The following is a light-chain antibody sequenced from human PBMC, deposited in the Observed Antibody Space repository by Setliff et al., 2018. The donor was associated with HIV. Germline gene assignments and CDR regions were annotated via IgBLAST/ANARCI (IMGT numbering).Light chain of an antibody. J-gene: IGLJ1*01. CDR3: SSYTSSSTLNV. V-gene: IGLV2-14*03. Sequence: QSALTQPASVSGSPGQSITISCTGTSSDVGGYNFVSWYQHHPGKAPILMIYDVSTRPSGVSNRFSGSKSDNTASLTISGLQAEDEADYYCSSYTSSSTLNVFGTETKVTVL. CDR1: SSDVGGYNF. CDR2: DVS.